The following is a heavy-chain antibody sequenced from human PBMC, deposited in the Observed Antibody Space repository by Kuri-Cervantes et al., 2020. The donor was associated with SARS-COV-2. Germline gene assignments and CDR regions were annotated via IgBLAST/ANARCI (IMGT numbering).Heavy chain of an antibody. V-gene: IGHV3-48*03. D-gene: IGHD6-19*01. CDR3: AREQWLELDAFDI. Sequence: GGSLRLSCAASGFTFSSYEMNWVRQAPGKGLEWVSYISGSGSTIYYADSVKGRFTISRDNAKNSLYLQMNSLRAEDTAVYYCAREQWLELDAFDIWGQGTMVTVSS. CDR1: GFTFSSYE. J-gene: IGHJ3*02. CDR2: ISGSGSTI.